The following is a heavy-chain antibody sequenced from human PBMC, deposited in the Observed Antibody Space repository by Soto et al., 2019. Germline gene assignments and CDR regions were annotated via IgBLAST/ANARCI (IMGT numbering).Heavy chain of an antibody. Sequence: SVKVSCKASGFTFTSSAVQWVRQARGQRLEWIGWIVVGSGNTNYAQKFQERVTITRDMSTSTAYMELSSLRSEDTAVYYCVGNWNYGDFGYWGQGTLVTVSS. J-gene: IGHJ4*02. V-gene: IGHV1-58*01. D-gene: IGHD1-7*01. CDR3: VGNWNYGDFGY. CDR2: IVVGSGNT. CDR1: GFTFTSSA.